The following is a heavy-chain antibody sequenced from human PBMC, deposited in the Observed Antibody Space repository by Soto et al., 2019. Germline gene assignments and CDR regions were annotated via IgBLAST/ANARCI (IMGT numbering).Heavy chain of an antibody. Sequence: ASVKVSCKASGYTFTSYDINWVRKATGQGLEWMGWMNPNSGNTGYAQKFQGRVTMTRNTSISTAYMELSSLRSEDTAVYYCARGPLYSSSWYSWFDPWGQGTLVTVSS. V-gene: IGHV1-8*01. J-gene: IGHJ5*02. CDR1: GYTFTSYD. CDR3: ARGPLYSSSWYSWFDP. CDR2: MNPNSGNT. D-gene: IGHD6-13*01.